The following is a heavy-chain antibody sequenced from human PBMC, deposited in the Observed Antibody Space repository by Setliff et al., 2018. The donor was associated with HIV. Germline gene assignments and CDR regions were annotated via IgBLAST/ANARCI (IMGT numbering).Heavy chain of an antibody. CDR1: GYTFTDYF. D-gene: IGHD1-1*01. V-gene: IGHV1-2*02. CDR2: FSPHSGGT. Sequence: ASVKVSCKASGYTFTDYFIHWVRQAPGRGLEWMGWFSPHSGGTKTTRNFRGRVTMTRDTSINTAYMELSGVRSDDTAIYFCARQLSNSLDYWGQGTPVTVSS. J-gene: IGHJ4*02. CDR3: ARQLSNSLDY.